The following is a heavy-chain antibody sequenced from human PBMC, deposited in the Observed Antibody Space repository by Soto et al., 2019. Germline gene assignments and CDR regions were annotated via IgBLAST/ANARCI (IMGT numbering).Heavy chain of an antibody. J-gene: IGHJ3*02. CDR2: IYYSGST. CDR3: ARDAYYYDSSGYFGGAFDI. D-gene: IGHD3-22*01. V-gene: IGHV4-30-4*01. Sequence: QVQLQESGPGLVKPSQTLSLTCTVSGGSISSGDYYWSWIRQPPGKGLEWIGYIYYSGSTYYNPSLKSRVTISVDTSKNQFSLKLSSVTAADTAVYYCARDAYYYDSSGYFGGAFDIWGQGTMVTVSS. CDR1: GGSISSGDYY.